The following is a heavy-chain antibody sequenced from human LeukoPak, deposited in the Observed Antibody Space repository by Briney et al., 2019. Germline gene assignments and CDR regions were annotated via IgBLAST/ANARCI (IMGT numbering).Heavy chain of an antibody. CDR1: GYSFSNYE. Sequence: ASVKVSCKASGYSFSNYEVYWVRQATGQGLEWMGWMNPNSGDTGYAQKFQGRVSISRNISINTAYMELSSLRSEGTAVYYCARLGGVFRGAYLDVWGKGTTVTVSS. V-gene: IGHV1-8*03. J-gene: IGHJ6*03. CDR3: ARLGGVFRGAYLDV. CDR2: MNPNSGDT. D-gene: IGHD2-8*02.